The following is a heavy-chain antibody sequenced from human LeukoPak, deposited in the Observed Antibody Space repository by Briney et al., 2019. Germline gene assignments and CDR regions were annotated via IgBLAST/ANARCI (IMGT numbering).Heavy chain of an antibody. J-gene: IGHJ4*02. Sequence: PGGSLRFSCAASGFTFSSYAMSWVRQAPGKGLEWVSAISGSGGSTYYADTVKGRFTISRDNSKNTLYLQMNSLRAEDTAVYYCAKETYYYDRSGYYTNYFDYWGQGTLVSVSS. CDR2: ISGSGGST. CDR1: GFTFSSYA. V-gene: IGHV3-23*01. CDR3: AKETYYYDRSGYYTNYFDY. D-gene: IGHD3-22*01.